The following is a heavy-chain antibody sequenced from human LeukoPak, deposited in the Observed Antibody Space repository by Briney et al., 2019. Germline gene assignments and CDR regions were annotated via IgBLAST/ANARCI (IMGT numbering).Heavy chain of an antibody. V-gene: IGHV4-34*01. D-gene: IGHD2-15*01. Sequence: PSETLSLTCAVYGGSFSGYYWSWIRQPPGKGLEWIGEINHSGSTNYNPSLKSRVTISVDTSKNQFSLKLSSVTAADTAVYYCARTVAIVVVVDEYFQHWGQGTLVTVSS. CDR2: INHSGST. CDR3: ARTVAIVVVVDEYFQH. CDR1: GGSFSGYY. J-gene: IGHJ1*01.